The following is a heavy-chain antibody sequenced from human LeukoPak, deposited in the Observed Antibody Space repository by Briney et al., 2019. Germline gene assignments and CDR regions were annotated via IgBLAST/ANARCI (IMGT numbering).Heavy chain of an antibody. CDR3: ARAVVVPAAMRGYYYYYGMDV. Sequence: GGSLRLSCAASGFAFSSYWMSWVRQAPGKGLEWVANIKQDGSEEYYVDSVKGRFTISRDNAKNSLYLQMNSLRAEDTAVYYCARAVVVPAAMRGYYYYYGMDVWGQGTTVTVSS. J-gene: IGHJ6*02. D-gene: IGHD2-2*01. V-gene: IGHV3-7*01. CDR1: GFAFSSYW. CDR2: IKQDGSEE.